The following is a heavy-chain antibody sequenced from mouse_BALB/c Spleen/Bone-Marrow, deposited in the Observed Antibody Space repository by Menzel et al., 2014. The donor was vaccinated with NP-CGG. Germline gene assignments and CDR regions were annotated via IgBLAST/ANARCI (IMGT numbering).Heavy chain of an antibody. Sequence: LVESGTELVRPGTSVKISCKASGYAFTNYWLGWVKQRPGHGLEWIGGIYPGSGNTYYNEKFKGKATLTADKSSSTAYMQLSGLTSEDSAVYFCTRRRSLDYWGQGTTLTVSS. CDR2: IYPGSGNT. CDR1: GYAFTNYW. V-gene: IGHV1-63*01. CDR3: TRRRSLDY. J-gene: IGHJ2*01.